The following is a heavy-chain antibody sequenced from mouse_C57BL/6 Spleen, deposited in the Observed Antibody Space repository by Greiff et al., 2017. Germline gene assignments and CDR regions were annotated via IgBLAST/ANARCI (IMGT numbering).Heavy chain of an antibody. CDR1: GYSFTDYN. Sequence: EVKLQESGPELVKPGASVKISCKASGYSFTDYNMNWVKQSNGKSLEWIGVINPNYGTTSYNQKFKGKATLTVDQSSSTAYMQLNSLTSEDSAVYYCARGITTVVATGAMDYWGQGTSVTVSS. D-gene: IGHD1-1*01. CDR2: INPNYGTT. V-gene: IGHV1-39*01. CDR3: ARGITTVVATGAMDY. J-gene: IGHJ4*01.